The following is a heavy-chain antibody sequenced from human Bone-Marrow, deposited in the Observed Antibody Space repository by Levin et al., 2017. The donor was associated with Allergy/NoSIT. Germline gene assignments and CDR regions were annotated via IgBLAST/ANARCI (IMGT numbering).Heavy chain of an antibody. V-gene: IGHV4-59*01. CDR3: GRFYTSGWNWVDP. CDR2: IYHTGST. Sequence: SETLSLTCTVSGDSIRTYDWTWIRQPPGKGLEWIGNIYHTGSTDYNPSLKSRVTVSVDTSKNELSLKVNSVTAADTAVSYCGRFYTSGWNWVDPWGQGNLAIVSS. D-gene: IGHD6-19*01. J-gene: IGHJ5*02. CDR1: GDSIRTYD.